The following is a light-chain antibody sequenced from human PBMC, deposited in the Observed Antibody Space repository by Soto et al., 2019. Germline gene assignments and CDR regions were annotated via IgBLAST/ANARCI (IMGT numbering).Light chain of an antibody. J-gene: IGLJ2*01. V-gene: IGLV1-40*01. Sequence: QSVLTQPPSVSGAPGQRVTISCIGSSSNIGAGYDVHWYQQLPGTAPKLPIYGNSNRPSGVPDRFSGSKSGTSASLAITGLQAEDEADYYCQSYDSSLSGSVFGGGTQLTVL. CDR1: SSNIGAGYD. CDR2: GNS. CDR3: QSYDSSLSGSV.